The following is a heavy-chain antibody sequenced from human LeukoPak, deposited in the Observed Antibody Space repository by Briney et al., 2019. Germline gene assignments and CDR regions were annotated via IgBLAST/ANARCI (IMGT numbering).Heavy chain of an antibody. CDR2: INAGNGNT. Sequence: ASVKVSCKASGYTFTSYAMHWVRQAPGQRLEWMGWINAGNGNTKYSQKFQDRVTITRDTSANTAYMELSGLRSEDTAVYYCARAPSGSCDWFDPWGQGTLVTVSS. CDR3: ARAPSGSCDWFDP. CDR1: GYTFTSYA. V-gene: IGHV1-3*01. D-gene: IGHD1-26*01. J-gene: IGHJ5*02.